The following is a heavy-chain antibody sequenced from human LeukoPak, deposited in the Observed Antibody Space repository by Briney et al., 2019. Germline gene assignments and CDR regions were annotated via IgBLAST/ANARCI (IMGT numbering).Heavy chain of an antibody. CDR1: GFTFSSYG. V-gene: IGHV3-15*01. CDR3: TTVGGYDSEYYYYMDV. D-gene: IGHD5-12*01. J-gene: IGHJ6*03. CDR2: IISTTAGGTT. Sequence: GGSLRLSCAASGFTFSSYGMHWVRQAPGKGLEWVGRIISTTAGGTTDYAAPVKGRFTISRDDSKNTLYLQMNSLKTEDTAVYYCTTVGGYDSEYYYYMDVGGKGTTVTISS.